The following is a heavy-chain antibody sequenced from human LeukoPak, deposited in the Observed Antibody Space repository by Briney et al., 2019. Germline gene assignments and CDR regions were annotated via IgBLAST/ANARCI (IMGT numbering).Heavy chain of an antibody. CDR2: IYYTGST. V-gene: IGHV4-59*01. CDR1: GAFITSYY. Sequence: SSETLSLTCTVSGAFITSYYWSWIRQPPGKGLEWIGYIYYTGSTNYNPSLKSRVTISVDRSKNQFSLKLNSVTAADTAVYYCAREYYGSGFMDVWAKGPRSPSP. D-gene: IGHD3-10*01. J-gene: IGHJ6*02. CDR3: AREYYGSGFMDV.